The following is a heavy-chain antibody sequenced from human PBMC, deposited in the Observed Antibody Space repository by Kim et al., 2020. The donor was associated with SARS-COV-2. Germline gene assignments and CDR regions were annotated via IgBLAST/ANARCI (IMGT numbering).Heavy chain of an antibody. CDR2: IYYSGST. CDR3: AGAPIDLLYSSGHYYFDY. D-gene: IGHD6-19*01. J-gene: IGHJ4*02. V-gene: IGHV4-39*01. Sequence: SETLSLTCTVSGGSISSSSYYWGWIRQPPGKGLEWIGSIYYSGSTYYNPSLKSRVTIYVDTSKNQFSLKLSSVTAADTAVYYCAGAPIDLLYSSGHYYFDYWGQGTLVTVSS. CDR1: GGSISSSSYY.